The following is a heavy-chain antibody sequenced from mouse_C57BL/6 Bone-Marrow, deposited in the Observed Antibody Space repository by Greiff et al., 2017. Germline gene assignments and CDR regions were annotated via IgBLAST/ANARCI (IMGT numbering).Heavy chain of an antibody. V-gene: IGHV1-26*01. CDR3: ARGDGYYFYWYFDV. CDR2: INPNNGGT. Sequence: VQLQQSGPELVKPGASVKISCKASGYTFTDYYMNWVKQSHGKSLEWIGDINPNNGGTSYNQKFKGKATLTVDKSSSTAYMELRSLTSEDSAVDYCARGDGYYFYWYFDVWGTGTTVTVSS. CDR1: GYTFTDYY. D-gene: IGHD2-3*01. J-gene: IGHJ1*03.